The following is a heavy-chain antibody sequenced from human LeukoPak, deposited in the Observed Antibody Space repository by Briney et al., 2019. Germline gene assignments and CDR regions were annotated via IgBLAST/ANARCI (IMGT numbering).Heavy chain of an antibody. V-gene: IGHV4-59*11. CDR3: ARFSSGCSTASCHLAY. Sequence: SETLSLTCTVSGGSLSSHFWSWIRQPPGKGLELIGHIYYTGTTFYNPSLNSRVTISLDTSRNQFSLRLTSVTAADTAVYYCARFSSGCSTASCHLAYWGQGTLVTVSS. CDR1: GGSLSSHF. D-gene: IGHD1-26*01. J-gene: IGHJ4*02. CDR2: IYYTGTT.